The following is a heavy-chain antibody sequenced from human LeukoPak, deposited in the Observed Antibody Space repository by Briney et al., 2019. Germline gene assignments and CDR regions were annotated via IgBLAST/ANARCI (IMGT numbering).Heavy chain of an antibody. J-gene: IGHJ4*02. CDR3: ARDVGGSLDY. CDR1: GFTFSAYW. V-gene: IGHV3-7*01. CDR2: IKGDESAR. D-gene: IGHD1-26*01. Sequence: GGSLRLSCAASGFTFSAYWMAWVRQAPGKGLEWVANIKGDESARHQADSVKGRFTISRDNAQNSVYLQMSSLRGEDTAVYYCARDVGGSLDYWGQGNLVTVSS.